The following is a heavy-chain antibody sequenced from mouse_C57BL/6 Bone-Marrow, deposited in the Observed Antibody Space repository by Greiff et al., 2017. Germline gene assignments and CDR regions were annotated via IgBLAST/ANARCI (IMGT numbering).Heavy chain of an antibody. D-gene: IGHD2-3*01. Sequence: DVQLKESGGDLVKPGGSLKLSCAASGFTFSSYGMSWVRQTPDKRLEWVATISSGGSYTYYPDSVKGRFTISRDNAKNTLYLQMRILKAEDTAMYYCASRRDDGYWAPFAYWGQGTLVTVSA. V-gene: IGHV5-6*01. J-gene: IGHJ3*01. CDR3: ASRRDDGYWAPFAY. CDR1: GFTFSSYG. CDR2: ISSGGSYT.